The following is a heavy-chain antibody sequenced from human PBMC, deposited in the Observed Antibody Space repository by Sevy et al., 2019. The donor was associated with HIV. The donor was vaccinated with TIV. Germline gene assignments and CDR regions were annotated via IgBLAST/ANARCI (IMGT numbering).Heavy chain of an antibody. J-gene: IGHJ4*02. CDR1: GFTVSTYA. V-gene: IGHV3-23*01. D-gene: IGHD5-18*01. CDR2: IPGGGDST. Sequence: GGSLRLSCAASGFTVSTYAINWVRQAPGEGLEWVSAIPGGGDSTYYADSVKGRFTISRENSKNVVYLQMNRRGAEDTAVYYYAAGDTSMVTDLDYWGQGTLVTVSS. CDR3: AAGDTSMVTDLDY.